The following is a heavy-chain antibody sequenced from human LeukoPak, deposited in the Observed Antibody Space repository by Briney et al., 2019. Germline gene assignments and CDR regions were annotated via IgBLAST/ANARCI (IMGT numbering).Heavy chain of an antibody. CDR2: INHSGST. CDR3: ARGLVYYYYYMDV. V-gene: IGHV4-34*01. CDR1: GGSFSGYY. Sequence: SETLSLTCAVYGGSFSGYYWSWIRQPPGKGLEWIGEINHSGSTNYNPSLKSRVTISVDTSKNQFSLKLSSVTAADTAVYYCARGLVYYYYYMDVWGKGTTVTVSS. J-gene: IGHJ6*03.